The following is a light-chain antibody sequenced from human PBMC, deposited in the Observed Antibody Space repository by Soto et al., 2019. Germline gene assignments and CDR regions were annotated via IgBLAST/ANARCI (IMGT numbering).Light chain of an antibody. Sequence: QSALTQAASVSGSPGQSITISCTGTSSDVGGYNYVSWYQQHPGKAPKLMIYDVINRPSGVSNRFSGSKSGNTASLTISGLQAEDEADYYCSSYTSSSTVVFGGGTKVTVL. CDR1: SSDVGGYNY. CDR2: DVI. J-gene: IGLJ2*01. CDR3: SSYTSSSTVV. V-gene: IGLV2-14*03.